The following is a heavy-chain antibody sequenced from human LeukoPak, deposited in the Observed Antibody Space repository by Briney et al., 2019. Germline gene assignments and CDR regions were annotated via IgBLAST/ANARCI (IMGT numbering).Heavy chain of an antibody. CDR2: LYTSGST. Sequence: PSETLSLTCTVSGGSISSYYWNWIRQPAGKGLEWIGRLYTSGSTFYNPSLKSRVTISVDTSKNQFSLNLSSVTAADTAVYYCARGRNYGSGSTNDYWGQGTLVTVSS. CDR1: GGSISSYY. J-gene: IGHJ4*02. V-gene: IGHV4-4*07. D-gene: IGHD3-10*01. CDR3: ARGRNYGSGSTNDY.